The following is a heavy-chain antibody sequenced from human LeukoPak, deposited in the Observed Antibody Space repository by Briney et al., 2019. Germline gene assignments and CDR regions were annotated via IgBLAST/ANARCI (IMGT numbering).Heavy chain of an antibody. D-gene: IGHD1-7*01. Sequence: ASVKVSCKASGYTFTSYDINWVRQATGQGLEWMGWMNPNSGNTGYAQKFQGRVTITRNTSISTAYMELSSLRSEDTAVYYCATPGGTGRNSRRDFDYWGQGTLVTVSS. V-gene: IGHV1-8*03. J-gene: IGHJ4*02. CDR3: ATPGGTGRNSRRDFDY. CDR1: GYTFTSYD. CDR2: MNPNSGNT.